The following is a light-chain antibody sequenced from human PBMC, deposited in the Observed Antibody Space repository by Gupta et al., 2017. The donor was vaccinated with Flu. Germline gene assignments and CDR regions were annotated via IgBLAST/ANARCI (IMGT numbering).Light chain of an antibody. CDR1: SLGSAT. J-gene: IGLJ3*02. V-gene: IGLV1-44*01. CDR3: ATRNNALYGPV. CDR2: ANN. Sequence: SLGSATVNWYQQVPGMAPILLICANNQRPAGVPDRFSGSKSGNTASLTISGLQPEDEGDYYCATRNNALYGPVFGGGTKLAVL.